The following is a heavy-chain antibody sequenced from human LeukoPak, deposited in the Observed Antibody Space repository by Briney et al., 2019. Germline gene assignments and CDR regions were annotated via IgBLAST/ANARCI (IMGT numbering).Heavy chain of an antibody. CDR3: ARHRQSDADAFDF. CDR2: YFFPGST. V-gene: IGHV4-59*08. Sequence: SETLSLTCIVSGGSMSGYYWSWIRQPPGKGLEWIGYYFFPGSTKYNPSLNSRVTMSGDASKNQFSVKLYSVTAADTAVYYCARHRQSDADAFDFWGQGTMVTVSS. CDR1: GGSMSGYY. J-gene: IGHJ3*01.